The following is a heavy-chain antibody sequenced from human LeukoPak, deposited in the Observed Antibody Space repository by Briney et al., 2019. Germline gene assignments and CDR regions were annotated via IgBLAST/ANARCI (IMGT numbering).Heavy chain of an antibody. CDR2: IYYSGST. D-gene: IGHD4-17*01. CDR3: AREIGPSHDYGDYFAFDY. CDR1: GGSISGYY. V-gene: IGHV4-59*01. J-gene: IGHJ4*02. Sequence: SETLSLTCTVSGGSISGYYWSWIRQPPGKGLEWIGYIYYSGSTNYNPSLKSRVTISVDTSKNQFSLKLSSVTAADTAVYYCAREIGPSHDYGDYFAFDYWGQGTLVTVSS.